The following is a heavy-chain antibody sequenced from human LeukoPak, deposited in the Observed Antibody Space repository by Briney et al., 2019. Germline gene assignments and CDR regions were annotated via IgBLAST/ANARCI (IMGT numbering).Heavy chain of an antibody. V-gene: IGHV1-2*02. J-gene: IGHJ4*02. CDR3: ARETYYDSSGYRY. Sequence: RASVKVSCKASGYTFTSYDINWVRQAPGQGLEWMGWINPNSGGTNYAQKFQGRVTMTRDTSISTAYMELSRLRSDDTAVYYCARETYYDSSGYRYWGQGTLVTVSS. CDR1: GYTFTSYD. D-gene: IGHD3-22*01. CDR2: INPNSGGT.